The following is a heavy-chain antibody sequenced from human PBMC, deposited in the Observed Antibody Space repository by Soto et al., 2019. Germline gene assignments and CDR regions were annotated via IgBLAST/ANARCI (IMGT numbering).Heavy chain of an antibody. Sequence: SETLSLTCTVCGGSISSYYWSWIRQPPGKGLEWIGYIYYSGSTNYNPSLKSRVTISVDTSKNQFSLKLSSVTAADTAVYYCARAGFPFFYSSGWDGNWFDPWGQGTLVTVSS. CDR2: IYYSGST. D-gene: IGHD6-19*01. V-gene: IGHV4-59*01. CDR3: ARAGFPFFYSSGWDGNWFDP. CDR1: GGSISSYY. J-gene: IGHJ5*02.